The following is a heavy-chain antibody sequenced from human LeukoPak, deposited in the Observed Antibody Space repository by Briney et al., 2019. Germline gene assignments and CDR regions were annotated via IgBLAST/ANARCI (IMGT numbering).Heavy chain of an antibody. CDR3: ARVRLLYFDY. Sequence: PGGSLRLSCAASGFTFSSYEMNWVRQAPGKGLEWVSYISSSGSTIYYADSVKGRFTISRDNAKNSLYLQMNSLRAEDTAVYYCARVRLLYFDYWGQGTLVTVSS. D-gene: IGHD2-21*02. J-gene: IGHJ4*02. CDR2: ISSSGSTI. CDR1: GFTFSSYE. V-gene: IGHV3-48*03.